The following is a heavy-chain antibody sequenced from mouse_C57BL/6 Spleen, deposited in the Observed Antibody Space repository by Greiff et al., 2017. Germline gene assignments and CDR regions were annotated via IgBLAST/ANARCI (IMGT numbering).Heavy chain of an antibody. CDR2: INPSSGYT. CDR1: GYTFTSYT. CDR3: ARVHYGSSLAWFAY. Sequence: VQLQQSGAELARPGASVKMSCKASGYTFTSYTMHWVKQRPGPGLEWIGYINPSSGYTKYNQKFKDKATLTADKSSSTAYMQLSSLTSEDSAVYYCARVHYGSSLAWFAYWGQGTLVTVSA. J-gene: IGHJ3*01. V-gene: IGHV1-4*01. D-gene: IGHD1-1*01.